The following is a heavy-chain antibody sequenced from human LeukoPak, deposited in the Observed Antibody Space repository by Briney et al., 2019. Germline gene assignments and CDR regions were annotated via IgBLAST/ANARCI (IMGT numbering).Heavy chain of an antibody. CDR3: ARDLDSSGWNLDFGY. CDR1: GFIFSDCG. CDR2: IWYDGSNK. V-gene: IGHV3-33*01. Sequence: GRSLRLSCAASGFIFSDCGMHWVRQAPGKGLDWVAVIWYDGSNKYYADSVKGRYTISRDNSKNTLDLQMNSLRAEDTAVYYCARDLDSSGWNLDFGYWGQGTLVTVSS. J-gene: IGHJ4*02. D-gene: IGHD6-19*01.